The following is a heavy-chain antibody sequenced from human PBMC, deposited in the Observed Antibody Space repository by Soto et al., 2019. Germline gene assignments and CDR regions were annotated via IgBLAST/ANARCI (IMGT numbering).Heavy chain of an antibody. J-gene: IGHJ4*02. V-gene: IGHV1-24*01. D-gene: IGHD3-22*01. CDR1: GYTLTELS. CDR3: ATRVPHYYDSSGYYSYYFDY. CDR2: FDPEDGET. Sequence: QVQLVQSGAEVKKPGASVKVSCKVSGYTLTELSMHWVRQAPGKGLEWMGGFDPEDGETIYAQKFQGRVTMTEDTSTDTAYMELSSLRSEDTAVYYCATRVPHYYDSSGYYSYYFDYWGQGTLVTVSS.